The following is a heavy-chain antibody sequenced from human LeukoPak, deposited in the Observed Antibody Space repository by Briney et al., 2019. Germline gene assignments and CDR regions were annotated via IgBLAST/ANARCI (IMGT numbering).Heavy chain of an antibody. CDR1: GFTFSRYW. CDR2: IKEDGSAK. V-gene: IGHV3-7*01. CDR3: ARDLIRYCSGGSCYSSNY. D-gene: IGHD2-15*01. J-gene: IGHJ4*02. Sequence: GGSLRLSCTASGFTFSRYWMAWVRQAPGKGLEWVANIKEDGSAKYYVDSMKGRFTISRDNAKNSLYLQINSLRAEDTVVYYCARDLIRYCSGGSCYSSNYWGQGTLVTVSS.